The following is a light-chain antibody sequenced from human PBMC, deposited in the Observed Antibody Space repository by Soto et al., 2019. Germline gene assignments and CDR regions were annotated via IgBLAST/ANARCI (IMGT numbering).Light chain of an antibody. CDR2: AAS. V-gene: IGKV1-9*01. CDR3: QQLYIFPLT. Sequence: DIQLTQSPSLLSASVGDRVTITCRASQGISSYLAWYQQKPGKAPKLLIYAASTLQSGVPSRFSGSGSGTEFTLTISSLQPEDSATYYCQQLYIFPLTFGQGTRLEI. J-gene: IGKJ5*01. CDR1: QGISSY.